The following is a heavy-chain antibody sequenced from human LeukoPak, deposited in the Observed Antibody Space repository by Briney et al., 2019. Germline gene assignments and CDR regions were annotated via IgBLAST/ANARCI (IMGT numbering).Heavy chain of an antibody. V-gene: IGHV3-11*01. CDR2: ISSSGSTI. J-gene: IGHJ4*02. CDR3: ARSPPNGPFDY. CDR1: GFTFSDYY. D-gene: IGHD2-8*01. Sequence: GGSLRLSCAVSGFTFSDYYMSWIRQAPGKGLEGVSYISSSGSTIYYADSVKGRFTISRDNAKNSLYLQMNSLRAEGTAVYYCARSPPNGPFDYWGQGTLVTVSS.